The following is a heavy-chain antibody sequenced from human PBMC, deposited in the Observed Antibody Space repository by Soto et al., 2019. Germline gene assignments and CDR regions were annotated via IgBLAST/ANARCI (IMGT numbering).Heavy chain of an antibody. CDR1: GGSITNYY. J-gene: IGHJ4*02. CDR3: ATLLLTPRRIFFDY. Sequence: SETLSLTCTVSGGSITNYYWTWIRQTPGKGLEWIGHMYYSGKTNYNPSLKSRVTISIDTSKNQFSLRLSSVTAADTAVYYCATLLLTPRRIFFDYWGQGILVTVSS. V-gene: IGHV4-59*08. CDR2: MYYSGKT.